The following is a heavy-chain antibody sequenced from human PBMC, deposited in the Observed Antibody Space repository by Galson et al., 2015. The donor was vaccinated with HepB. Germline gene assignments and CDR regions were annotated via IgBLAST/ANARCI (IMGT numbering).Heavy chain of an antibody. CDR1: GFTFSSYW. V-gene: IGHV3-74*01. CDR2: INSDGSST. J-gene: IGHJ6*04. Sequence: SLRLSCAASGFTFSSYWMHWVRQAPGKGLVWVSRINSDGSSTSYADSVKGRFTISRDNAKNTLYLQMNSLRAEDTAVYYCARDRHDYDFWSGHIPLDVWGKGTTVTVSS. D-gene: IGHD3-3*01. CDR3: ARDRHDYDFWSGHIPLDV.